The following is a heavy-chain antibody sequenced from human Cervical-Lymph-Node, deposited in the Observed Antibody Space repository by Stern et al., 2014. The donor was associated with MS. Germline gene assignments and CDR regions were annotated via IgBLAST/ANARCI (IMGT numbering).Heavy chain of an antibody. V-gene: IGHV1-69*09. CDR1: GGTFNSNT. CDR2: IIPSLGLT. D-gene: IGHD2-8*01. CDR3: TRDLMGNNIRPDAFHI. J-gene: IGHJ3*02. Sequence: QVQLVQSGAEVKTPGSTVKVSCQASGGTFNSNTFNWVRQAPGQGLEWMGRIIPSLGLTNYAPKFPGRVTISANKSTTTVYMELSGLRSEDTAVYYCTRDLMGNNIRPDAFHIWGQGTVVTVSS.